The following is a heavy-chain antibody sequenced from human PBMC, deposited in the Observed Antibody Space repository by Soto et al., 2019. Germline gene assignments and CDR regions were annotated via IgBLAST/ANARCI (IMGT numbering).Heavy chain of an antibody. V-gene: IGHV3-15*07. D-gene: IGHD2-2*01. CDR1: GFTFSNAW. Sequence: GGSLRLSCAASGFTFSNAWMNWVRQAPGKGLEWVGRIKSKTDGGTTDYAAPVKGRFTISRDDSKNTLYLQMNSLKTQDTAVYYCTTDLWFRCSSTSCYRIAAAGKTDYWGQGTLVTVSS. CDR3: TTDLWFRCSSTSCYRIAAAGKTDY. J-gene: IGHJ4*02. CDR2: IKSKTDGGTT.